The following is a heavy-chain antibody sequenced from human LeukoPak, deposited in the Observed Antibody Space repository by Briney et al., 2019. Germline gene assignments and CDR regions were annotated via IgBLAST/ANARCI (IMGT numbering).Heavy chain of an antibody. D-gene: IGHD4-23*01. CDR1: GFTFSPYA. CDR3: AKSPAVDAAFDI. J-gene: IGHJ3*02. CDR2: IYSGGST. Sequence: GGSLRLSCAASGFTFSPYAMSWVRQAPGKGLEWVSVIYSGGSTYYADSVKGRFTISRDNSKNTLYLQMNSLRAEDTAVYYCAKSPAVDAAFDIWGQGTMVTVSS. V-gene: IGHV3-23*03.